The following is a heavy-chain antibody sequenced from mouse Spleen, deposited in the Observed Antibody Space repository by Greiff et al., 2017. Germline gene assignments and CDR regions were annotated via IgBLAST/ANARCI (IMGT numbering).Heavy chain of an antibody. D-gene: IGHD1-1*01. CDR1: GYSITSGYY. J-gene: IGHJ2*01. Sequence: EVQLQESGPGLVKPSQSLSLTCSVSGYSITSGYYWNWIRQFPGNKLEWMGYISYDGSNNYNPSLKNRISITRDTSKNQFFLKLNSVTTEDTATYYCARVDYYGSSFSDYWGQGTTLTVSS. CDR2: ISYDGSN. CDR3: ARVDYYGSSFSDY. V-gene: IGHV3-6*01.